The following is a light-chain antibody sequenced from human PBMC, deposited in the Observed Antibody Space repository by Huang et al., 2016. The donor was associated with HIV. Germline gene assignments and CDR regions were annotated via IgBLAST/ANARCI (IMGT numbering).Light chain of an antibody. Sequence: DIQMTQPPSSLSASVGDRVTISFRASQTISNYLNWYQQKPGKAPKLLIYAASSLKSGVPSMFSGSGSGTYLTLTISSLQPEDFATYYCQQSYSTPPMYTFGQGTKLEIK. V-gene: IGKV1-39*01. CDR1: QTISNY. J-gene: IGKJ2*01. CDR2: AAS. CDR3: QQSYSTPPMYT.